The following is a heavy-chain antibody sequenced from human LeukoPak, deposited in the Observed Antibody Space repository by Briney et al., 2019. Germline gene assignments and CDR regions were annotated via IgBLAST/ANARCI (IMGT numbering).Heavy chain of an antibody. CDR1: GGSISSYY. CDR2: IYYSGST. V-gene: IGHV4-59*01. D-gene: IGHD1-7*01. J-gene: IGHJ3*02. Sequence: SETLSLTCTVSGGSISSYYWSWIRQPPGKGLEWIGYIYYSGSTNYNPSLKSRVTISVDTSKNQFSLKLSSVTAADTAVYYCARVSWNYRAFDIWGQGTMVTVPS. CDR3: ARVSWNYRAFDI.